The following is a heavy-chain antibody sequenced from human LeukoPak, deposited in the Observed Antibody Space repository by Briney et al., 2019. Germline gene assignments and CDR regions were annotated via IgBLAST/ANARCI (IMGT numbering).Heavy chain of an antibody. CDR1: GFTFSTYA. D-gene: IGHD3-10*01. CDR2: IGGSGGGT. Sequence: GGSLRLSCAASGFTFSTYAMSWVRQAPGKGLEWVSTIGGSGGGTYYAESVKGRFTISRDNSKNTLYLQMNSLRAEDTALYYCAKVLQMVREVTPFDYWGQGTLVTVSS. V-gene: IGHV3-23*01. J-gene: IGHJ4*02. CDR3: AKVLQMVREVTPFDY.